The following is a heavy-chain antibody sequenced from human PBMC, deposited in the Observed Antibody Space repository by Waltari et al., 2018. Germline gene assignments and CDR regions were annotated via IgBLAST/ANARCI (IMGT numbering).Heavy chain of an antibody. CDR1: GGSISSYY. J-gene: IGHJ4*02. CDR2: IYTSGST. Sequence: QVQLQESGPGLVKPSETLSLPCTVSGGSISSYYWTWLRQPAGKGLEWIGRIYTSGSTNYNPSLKSRVTISVDKSKNQFSLKLSSVTAADTAVYYCARGHSSGWYYFDYWGQGTLVTVSS. D-gene: IGHD6-19*01. CDR3: ARGHSSGWYYFDY. V-gene: IGHV4-4*07.